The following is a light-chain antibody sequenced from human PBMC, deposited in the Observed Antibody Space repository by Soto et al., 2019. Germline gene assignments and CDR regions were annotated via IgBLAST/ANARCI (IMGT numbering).Light chain of an antibody. Sequence: DIQMTQSPSTLSASVGDRVTITCRASQSISSWLAWYQQKPGKAPKLLIYKASSLASGVPSRFSGSGSGTAFTLTISSLQPDDFATYYCKQYGTFGQGTKVEIK. CDR3: KQYGT. CDR1: QSISSW. J-gene: IGKJ1*01. CDR2: KAS. V-gene: IGKV1-5*03.